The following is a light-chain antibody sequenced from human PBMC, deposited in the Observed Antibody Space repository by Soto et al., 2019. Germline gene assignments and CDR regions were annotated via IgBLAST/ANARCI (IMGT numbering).Light chain of an antibody. J-gene: IGKJ2*01. Sequence: DIQMTQSPSSLSASVGDRVTITCRAGQSISSYLNWYQQKPGKATKLLIYAASSLQSGVPSRFSGSGSGTDFTLTISSLQPEDFATYYCQESFSTPRYTFGQGTKLEIK. CDR3: QESFSTPRYT. V-gene: IGKV1-39*01. CDR2: AAS. CDR1: QSISSY.